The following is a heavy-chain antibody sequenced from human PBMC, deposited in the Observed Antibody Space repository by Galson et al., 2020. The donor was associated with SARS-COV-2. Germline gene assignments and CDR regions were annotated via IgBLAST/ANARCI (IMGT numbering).Heavy chain of an antibody. D-gene: IGHD4-17*01. J-gene: IGHJ4*02. Sequence: ASVKVSCKASGYTFTSYAMHLVRQAPGQSLEWMGWNNAGNGNTKYSQKFQGRVTITRDTSASTAYMELSSLRSEDTAVYYCARVIHDYGDYHFGDWGQGTLVTVSS. CDR1: GYTFTSYA. CDR3: ARVIHDYGDYHFGD. CDR2: NNAGNGNT. V-gene: IGHV1-3*01.